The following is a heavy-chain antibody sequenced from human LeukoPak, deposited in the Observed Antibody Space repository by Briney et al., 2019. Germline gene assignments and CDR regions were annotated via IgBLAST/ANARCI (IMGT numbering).Heavy chain of an antibody. CDR2: IFQSGST. Sequence: SETLSHTCAVSGASISSGDYSWSWIRQPPGKGLEWIGYIFQSGSTYYNPSLKSRVTISVDRSKNQFTLKLSSVTAADTAVYYCARCGYSYGYGVFDCWGQGTLVTVSS. V-gene: IGHV4-30-2*01. J-gene: IGHJ4*02. D-gene: IGHD5-18*01. CDR1: GASISSGDYS. CDR3: ARCGYSYGYGVFDC.